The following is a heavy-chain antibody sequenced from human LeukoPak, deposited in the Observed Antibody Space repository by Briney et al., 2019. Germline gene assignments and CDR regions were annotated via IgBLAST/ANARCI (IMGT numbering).Heavy chain of an antibody. D-gene: IGHD4-17*01. J-gene: IGHJ4*02. Sequence: GGSLRLSCAASGFTVSTNCMTWVRQAPGKGLEWVSVIYSGGSTYYADSVKGRFTISRDNSKNTLYLQMNSLRAEDTAVYYCARGPDYGDPREYFDYWGQGTLVTVSS. CDR2: IYSGGST. V-gene: IGHV3-66*01. CDR3: ARGPDYGDPREYFDY. CDR1: GFTVSTNC.